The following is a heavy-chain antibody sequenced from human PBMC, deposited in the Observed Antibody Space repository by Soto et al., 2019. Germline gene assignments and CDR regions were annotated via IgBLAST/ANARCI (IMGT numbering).Heavy chain of an antibody. V-gene: IGHV4-30-2*01. CDR3: ASGVYDILTGYSAATSNFDY. CDR1: GGSISSGGYS. Sequence: SETLSLTCAVSGGSISSGGYSWSWIRQPPGKGLEWIGYIYHSGSTYYNPSLKSRVTISVDRSKNQFSLKLSSVTAADTAVYYCASGVYDILTGYSAATSNFDYCGQGTMVTVYS. J-gene: IGHJ4*02. D-gene: IGHD3-9*01. CDR2: IYHSGST.